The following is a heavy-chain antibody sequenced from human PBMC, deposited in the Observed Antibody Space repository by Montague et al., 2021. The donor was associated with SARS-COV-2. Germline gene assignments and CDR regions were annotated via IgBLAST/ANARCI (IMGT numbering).Heavy chain of an antibody. CDR1: GFSFSDYW. CDR2: INTDGSNS. J-gene: IGHJ6*02. CDR3: AREPGSVDGMDV. D-gene: IGHD4-23*01. V-gene: IGHV3-74*01. Sequence: SLRLSCAASGFSFSDYWMHWVRQAPGKGLEWVSRINTDGSNSYYTDSVKGRFTISRDNAKNTLYLQMNRLRAEDTAVYYCAREPGSVDGMDVWGQGTTITVSS.